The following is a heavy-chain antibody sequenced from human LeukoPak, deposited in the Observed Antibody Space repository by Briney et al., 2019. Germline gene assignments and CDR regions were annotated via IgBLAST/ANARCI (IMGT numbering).Heavy chain of an antibody. CDR3: ARGGPAAKNAFDI. D-gene: IGHD2-2*01. V-gene: IGHV1-8*03. CDR2: MNPNSGNT. Sequence: ASVKVSCKASGYTFTSYDINWVRQATGQGLEWMGWMNPNSGNTGYAQKFQGRVTITRNTSISTAYMELSSLRSEDTAVYYCARGGPAAKNAFDIWGQATMVTVSS. J-gene: IGHJ3*02. CDR1: GYTFTSYD.